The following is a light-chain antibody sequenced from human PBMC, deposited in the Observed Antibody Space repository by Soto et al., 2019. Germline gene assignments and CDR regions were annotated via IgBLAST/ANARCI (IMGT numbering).Light chain of an antibody. V-gene: IGKV1-39*01. CDR1: QSIAGF. CDR3: QESYSALWS. J-gene: IGKJ1*01. CDR2: AAS. Sequence: DIQMTQSPSSLSASVGDRVTITCRASQSIAGFLNWYQQKPGKAPNLLIYAASNLQIGVPSRFSGRGSGTDFTLTISSLQSEDSATYYCQESYSALWSFGQGTRVQI.